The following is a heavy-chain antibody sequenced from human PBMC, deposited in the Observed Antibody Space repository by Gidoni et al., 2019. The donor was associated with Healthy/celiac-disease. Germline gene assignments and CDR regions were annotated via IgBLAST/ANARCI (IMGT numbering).Heavy chain of an antibody. CDR3: ARGGSGWRRVLWFDP. CDR1: GGSFSGYY. Sequence: QVQLQQWGAGLLKPSETLSLTCAVYGGSFSGYYWSWIRQPPGKGLEWIGEINHSGSTNYNPSLKSRVTISVDTSKTQFSLKLSSVTAADTAVYYCARGGSGWRRVLWFDPWGQGTLVTVSS. V-gene: IGHV4-34*01. J-gene: IGHJ5*02. CDR2: INHSGST. D-gene: IGHD6-19*01.